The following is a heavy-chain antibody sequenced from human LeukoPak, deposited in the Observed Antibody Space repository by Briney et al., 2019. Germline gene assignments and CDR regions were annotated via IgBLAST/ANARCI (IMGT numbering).Heavy chain of an antibody. Sequence: GGSLRLSCAASGFSFSTYGMSWVRQAPAQGLEWVANIKQDGSEKYYVDSVKGRFTISRDNAKNSLYLQMNSLRVEDTAVYYCARAWSYSTGWYNYWGQGTLVTVSS. CDR1: GFSFSTYG. CDR2: IKQDGSEK. V-gene: IGHV3-7*04. CDR3: ARAWSYSTGWYNY. D-gene: IGHD6-19*01. J-gene: IGHJ4*02.